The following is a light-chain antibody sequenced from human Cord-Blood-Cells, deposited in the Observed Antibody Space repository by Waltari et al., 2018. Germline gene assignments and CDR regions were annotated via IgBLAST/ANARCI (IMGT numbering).Light chain of an antibody. CDR1: QSVSSN. Sequence: EIVMTQSPATLSVSPGERATLSCRASQSVSSNLAWYQQKPGQAPRLLIYGASTRATVIPARCSGSGSATDFPLTISSLQSEDFAVYYCQQYNNWPRTFGQGTKVEIK. V-gene: IGKV3-15*01. CDR3: QQYNNWPRT. CDR2: GAS. J-gene: IGKJ1*01.